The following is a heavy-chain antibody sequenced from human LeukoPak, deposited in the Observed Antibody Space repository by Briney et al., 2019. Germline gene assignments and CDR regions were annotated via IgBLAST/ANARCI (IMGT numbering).Heavy chain of an antibody. CDR3: ASERYNWNYAFDY. D-gene: IGHD1-7*01. J-gene: IGHJ4*02. CDR1: GFTFSSSS. Sequence: GGSLRLSCAASGFTFSSSSMNWLRQAPGKGLELVSSISSGSSYIYYADPLKGRFTVSRDNTKNSLYLQMNSLRAEDTAVYYCASERYNWNYAFDYWGQGILVTVSS. CDR2: ISSGSSYI. V-gene: IGHV3-21*01.